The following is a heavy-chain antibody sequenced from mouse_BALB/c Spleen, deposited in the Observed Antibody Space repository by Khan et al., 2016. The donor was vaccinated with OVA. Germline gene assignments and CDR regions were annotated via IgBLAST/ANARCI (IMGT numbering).Heavy chain of an antibody. CDR2: KNTYTGEP. J-gene: IGHJ1*01. CDR1: GYTFTNYG. D-gene: IGHD2-1*01. CDR3: ARYGNYEDFGWYFDV. V-gene: IGHV9-1*02. Sequence: QIQLVQSGPELKKPGETVKISCKASGYTFTNYGMNWVKQAPGKGLKWMGGKNTYTGEPTYADDFKGRVAFSLETSASNAYLQINNHKNEDMATYFYARYGNYEDFGWYFDVWGATTQVTVSS.